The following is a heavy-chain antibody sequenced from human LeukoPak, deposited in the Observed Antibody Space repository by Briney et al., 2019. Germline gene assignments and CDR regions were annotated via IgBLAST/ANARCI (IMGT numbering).Heavy chain of an antibody. CDR3: ARPSSVTTPFDY. V-gene: IGHV3-30*03. D-gene: IGHD4-11*01. CDR2: ISYDGSNK. Sequence: GGSLRLSCAASGFTFSSYGMHWVRQAPGKGLEWVAVISYDGSNKYYADSVKGRFTISRDNSKNTLYLQMNSLRAEDTAVYYCARPSSVTTPFDYWGQGTLVTVSS. CDR1: GFTFSSYG. J-gene: IGHJ4*02.